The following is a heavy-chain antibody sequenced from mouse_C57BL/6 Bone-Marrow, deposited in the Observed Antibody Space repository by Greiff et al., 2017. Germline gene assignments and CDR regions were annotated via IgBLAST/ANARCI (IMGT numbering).Heavy chain of an antibody. CDR3: ARGTVVATGDY. V-gene: IGHV1-69*01. Sequence: QVHVKQPGAELVMPGASVKLSCKASGYTFTSYWMHWVKQRPGQGLEWIGEIDPSDSYTNYNQKFKGKSTLTVDKSSSTAYMQLSSLTSEDSAVYYCARGTVVATGDYWGQGTTLTVSS. D-gene: IGHD1-1*01. J-gene: IGHJ2*01. CDR2: IDPSDSYT. CDR1: GYTFTSYW.